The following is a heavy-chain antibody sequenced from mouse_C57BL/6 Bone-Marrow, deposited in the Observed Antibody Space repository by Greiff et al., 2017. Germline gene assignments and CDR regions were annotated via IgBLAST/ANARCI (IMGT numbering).Heavy chain of an antibody. CDR3: ARYDYSKGNY. D-gene: IGHD2-5*01. Sequence: EVKVVESGPELVKPGASVKMSCKASGYTFTDYNMHWVKQSHGKSLEWIGYINPNNGGTSYNQKFKGKATLTVNKSSSTAYMELRSLTSEDSAVYYCARYDYSKGNYWGQGTTLTVSS. CDR1: GYTFTDYN. J-gene: IGHJ2*01. V-gene: IGHV1-22*01. CDR2: INPNNGGT.